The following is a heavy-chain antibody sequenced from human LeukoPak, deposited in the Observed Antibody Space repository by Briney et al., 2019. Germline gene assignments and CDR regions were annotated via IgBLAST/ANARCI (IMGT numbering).Heavy chain of an antibody. J-gene: IGHJ6*03. CDR3: ARDDRRSLVGALGHYYYYYMDV. Sequence: SETLSPTCTVSGGSISSNNYYWNWIRQPAGKGLEWIGRIYTSGSTSGSTNYNPSLKSRVTISVDTSKNQFSLKLSSVTAADTAVYYCARDDRRSLVGALGHYYYYYMDVWGKGTTVTVSS. CDR2: IYTSGSTSGST. V-gene: IGHV4-61*02. D-gene: IGHD1-26*01. CDR1: GGSISSNNYY.